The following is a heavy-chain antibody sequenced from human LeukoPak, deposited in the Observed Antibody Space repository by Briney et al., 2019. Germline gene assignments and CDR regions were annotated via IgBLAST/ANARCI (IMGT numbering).Heavy chain of an antibody. CDR2: IFSNDEK. Sequence: TESGPTLVSPTETLTLTCTVSGFSLSNARMGVSWIRQPPGKALEWLAHIFSNDEKSYSTSLKSRLTISKDTSKSQVVLTMTNMDPVDTATYYCARIRGWQWPFIDYWGQGTLVAVSS. CDR1: GFSLSNARMG. V-gene: IGHV2-26*01. CDR3: ARIRGWQWPFIDY. J-gene: IGHJ4*02. D-gene: IGHD6-19*01.